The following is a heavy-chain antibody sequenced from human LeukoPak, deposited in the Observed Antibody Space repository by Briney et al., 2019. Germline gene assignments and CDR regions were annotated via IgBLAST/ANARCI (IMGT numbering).Heavy chain of an antibody. D-gene: IGHD6-25*01. CDR1: GDSVSSDSSA. J-gene: IGHJ4*02. CDR2: TYFRSRWYY. V-gene: IGHV6-1*01. CDR3: ARGGHFDY. Sequence: SQSLTLTCAISGDSVSSDSSAWNWSRQSPSRGLEWLGRTYFRSRWYYDYAESVKSRITINPDTSKNQFSLQLNSVTPEDTAVYYCARGGHFDYWGQGALVTVSS.